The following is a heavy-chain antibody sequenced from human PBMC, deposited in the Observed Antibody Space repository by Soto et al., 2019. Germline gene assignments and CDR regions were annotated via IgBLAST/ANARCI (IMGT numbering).Heavy chain of an antibody. CDR1: GGTLSSYT. V-gene: IGHV1-69*02. CDR2: IIAILGIS. CDR3: ARAQYSSSWPET. J-gene: IGHJ5*02. D-gene: IGHD6-13*01. Sequence: QVQLVQSGAEVKKPGSSVKVSCKASGGTLSSYTISWVRQVPGQGLECMGMIIAILGISNYAHKLQGIVTITADKSTSTAYMELSSLRSEDTAVYYCARAQYSSSWPETWGQGTLVTVSS.